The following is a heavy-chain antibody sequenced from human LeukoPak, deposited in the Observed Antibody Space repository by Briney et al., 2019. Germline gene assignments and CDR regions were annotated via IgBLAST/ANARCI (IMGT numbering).Heavy chain of an antibody. CDR2: INPNSGGT. CDR1: GYTFTGYY. D-gene: IGHD3-22*01. V-gene: IGHV1-2*04. CDR3: ARGYYYDSSGYSIFDY. Sequence: ASVKVSCKASGYTFTGYYMHWVRQAPGQGLEWMGWINPNSGGTSYAQKFQGWVTMTRDTSISTAYMELSRLRSDDTAVYYCARGYYYDSSGYSIFDYWGQGTLVTVSS. J-gene: IGHJ4*02.